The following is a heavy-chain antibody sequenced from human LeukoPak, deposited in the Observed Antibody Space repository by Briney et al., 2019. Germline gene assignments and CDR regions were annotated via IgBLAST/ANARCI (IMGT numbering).Heavy chain of an antibody. V-gene: IGHV1-2*02. CDR3: ARLATTLIPFDY. J-gene: IGHJ4*02. CDR1: GYTFTGYF. D-gene: IGHD1-1*01. CDR2: INPNSGGT. Sequence: GASVKVSCKASGYTFTGYFVHWVRQAPGQGLEWMGWINPNSGGTNYAQKFQGRVTLTRDTSISTAYMELSRLSSGDTAVYYCARLATTLIPFDYWGQGTLVTVSS.